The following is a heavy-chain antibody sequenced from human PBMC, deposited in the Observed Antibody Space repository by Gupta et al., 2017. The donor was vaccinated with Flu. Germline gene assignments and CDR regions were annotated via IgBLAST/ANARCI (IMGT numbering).Heavy chain of an antibody. CDR2: IYYSGRT. V-gene: IGHV4-59*01. J-gene: IGHJ4*02. Sequence: TWIRQPPGRGLEWLGSIYYSGRTNLNPSLRSRLSMSVDTSKNQFSLKLRSVTAADTAVYYCARVREGYSSSPSYFDYWGQGTLVTVSS. CDR3: ARVREGYSSSPSYFDY. D-gene: IGHD6-6*01.